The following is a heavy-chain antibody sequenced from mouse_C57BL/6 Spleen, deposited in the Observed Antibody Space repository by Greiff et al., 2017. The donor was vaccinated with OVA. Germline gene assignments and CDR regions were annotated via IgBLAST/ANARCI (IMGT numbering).Heavy chain of an antibody. J-gene: IGHJ4*01. CDR3: ARAYGYDYAMDY. CDR1: GYTFTDYY. CDR2: INPNNGGT. V-gene: IGHV1-26*01. Sequence: EVQLQQSGPELVKPGASVKISCKASGYTFTDYYMNWVKQSHGKSLEWIGDINPNNGGTSYNQKFKGKATLTVDKSSSTAYMELRSLTSEDSAVYYCARAYGYDYAMDYWGQGTSVTVSS. D-gene: IGHD2-2*01.